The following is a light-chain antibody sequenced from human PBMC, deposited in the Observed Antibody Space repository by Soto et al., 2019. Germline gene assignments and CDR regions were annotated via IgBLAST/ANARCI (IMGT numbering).Light chain of an antibody. CDR3: ASHTTSNTRV. CDR1: SSDVGGYNY. J-gene: IGLJ1*01. V-gene: IGLV2-8*01. CDR2: EVS. Sequence: QSVLTQPPSASGSPGQSVTISCTGTSSDVGGYNYVSWYQQHPGKAPKLIIYEVSHRPAGVSDRFSASKSGNTATLTISGLQTEDEADYYCASHTTSNTRVFGTGTRSPS.